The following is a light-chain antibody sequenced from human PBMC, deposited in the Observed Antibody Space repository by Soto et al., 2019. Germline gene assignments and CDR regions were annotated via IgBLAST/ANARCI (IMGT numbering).Light chain of an antibody. J-gene: IGKJ4*01. V-gene: IGKV1-39*01. CDR3: QQSYSTPLT. CDR1: QSISSD. Sequence: EIRMTQSASCLSASVGDGVSIXCRASQSISSDLNWYQQKPGKAPKLLIYAASSLQRGGPSRFSGSGSGTDFTLTISSLQPEDFATYYCQQSYSTPLTFGGGTKVDIK. CDR2: AAS.